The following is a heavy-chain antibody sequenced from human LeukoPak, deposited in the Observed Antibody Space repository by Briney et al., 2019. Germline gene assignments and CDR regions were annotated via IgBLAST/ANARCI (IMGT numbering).Heavy chain of an antibody. V-gene: IGHV1-69*13. CDR1: GGTFSSYT. J-gene: IGHJ4*02. D-gene: IGHD6-25*01. CDR2: IIPIFGTA. Sequence: SVKVSCKAFGGTFSSYTISWVRQAPGQGLEWMGGIIPIFGTANYAQKFQGRVTITADESTSTAYMELSSLRSDDTAVYYCARDGYSSGREEYWGQGTLVTVSS. CDR3: ARDGYSSGREEY.